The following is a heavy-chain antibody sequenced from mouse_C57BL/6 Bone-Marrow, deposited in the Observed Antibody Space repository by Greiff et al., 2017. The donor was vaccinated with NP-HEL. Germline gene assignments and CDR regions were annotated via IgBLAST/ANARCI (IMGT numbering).Heavy chain of an antibody. D-gene: IGHD2-1*01. Sequence: VQLQQSGAELVRPGTSVKMSCKASGYTFTNYWIGWAKQRPGHGLEWIGDIYPGGGYTNYNEKFKGKATLTADKSSSTAYMQFSSLTSEDSAIYYCARIYYGNYQYYFDYGGQGTTLTVSS. CDR1: GYTFTNYW. CDR3: ARIYYGNYQYYFDY. V-gene: IGHV1-63*01. J-gene: IGHJ2*01. CDR2: IYPGGGYT.